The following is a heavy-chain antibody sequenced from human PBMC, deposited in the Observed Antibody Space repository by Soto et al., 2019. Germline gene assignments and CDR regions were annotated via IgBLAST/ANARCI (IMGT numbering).Heavy chain of an antibody. CDR2: IYYSGST. CDR1: GGSISSYY. V-gene: IGHV4-59*01. Sequence: SSETLSLTCTVSGGSISSYYWSWIRQPPGKGLEWIGYIYYSGSTNYNPSLKSRVTISVDTSKNQFSLKLSSVTAADTAVYYCALGQLNFDYWGQGTLVTVSS. J-gene: IGHJ4*02. CDR3: ALGQLNFDY. D-gene: IGHD1-1*01.